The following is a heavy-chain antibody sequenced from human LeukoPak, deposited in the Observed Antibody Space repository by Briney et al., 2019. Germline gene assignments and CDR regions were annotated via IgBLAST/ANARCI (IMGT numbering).Heavy chain of an antibody. CDR1: GFTFSSYS. J-gene: IGHJ3*02. CDR2: ISSSSSTI. D-gene: IGHD3-3*01. CDR3: ARTYDFGRGPPAVAFDN. Sequence: LSGGSLRLSCAASGFTFSSYSMNWVRQAPGKGLEWVSYISSSSSTIYYADSVKGRFTISRDNAQESVFLQMNSLRADDTAVYYCARTYDFGRGPPAVAFDNWGPGTLVTVSS. V-gene: IGHV3-48*01.